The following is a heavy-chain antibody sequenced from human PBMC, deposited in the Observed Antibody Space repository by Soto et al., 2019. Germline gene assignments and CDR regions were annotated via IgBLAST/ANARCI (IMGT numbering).Heavy chain of an antibody. CDR2: VSIGGST. CDR1: GFTFSSYA. D-gene: IGHD2-15*01. V-gene: IGHV3-23*01. J-gene: IGHJ4*02. Sequence: DVQLLESGGGLVQPEGSLRLSCAASGFTFSSYAMGWVRQGPGKGLEWVAVVSIGGSTHYADSVRGRFTISRDNSKNTPSLHMNSLPAEDTAVYFCAKRRGAGGHFDYWGQGALVTVSS. CDR3: AKRRGAGGHFDY.